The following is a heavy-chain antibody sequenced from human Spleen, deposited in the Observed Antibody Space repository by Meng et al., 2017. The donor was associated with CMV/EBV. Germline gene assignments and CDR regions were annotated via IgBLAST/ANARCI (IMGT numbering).Heavy chain of an antibody. Sequence: SETLSLTCAVYGGSFSGYYWNWIRQPPGGGLEWIGEIDHSGRTRYKPSLKSRVTMSVDTSKNQFSLNLSSVTAADTAVYYCARDGPSPTFISMLRGVVGMDVWGQGTPVTVSS. CDR3: ARDGPSPTFISMLRGVVGMDV. V-gene: IGHV4-34*01. CDR2: IDHSGRT. D-gene: IGHD3-10*01. CDR1: GGSFSGYY. J-gene: IGHJ6*02.